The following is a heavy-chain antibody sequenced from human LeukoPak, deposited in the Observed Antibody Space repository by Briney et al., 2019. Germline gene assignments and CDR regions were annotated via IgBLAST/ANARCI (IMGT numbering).Heavy chain of an antibody. V-gene: IGHV3-74*01. D-gene: IGHD1-26*01. CDR3: AKSDYFDP. CDR1: RFTFSDYW. J-gene: IGHJ5*02. Sequence: GGSLRLSCAASRFTFSDYWMSWVRHAPGKGLVCVSRIKSDGSIATYADSVKGRFSISRDNAKNTLYLQMNSLRVEDTAFYYCAKSDYFDPWGLGTLVTVSS. CDR2: IKSDGSIA.